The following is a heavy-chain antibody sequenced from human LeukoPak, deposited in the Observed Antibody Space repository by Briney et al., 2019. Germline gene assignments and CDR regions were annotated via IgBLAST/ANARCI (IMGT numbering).Heavy chain of an antibody. J-gene: IGHJ4*02. CDR1: GGSISSSSYY. CDR3: ARHSGPPYYFDY. CDR2: IYYSGST. V-gene: IGHV4-39*01. D-gene: IGHD3-10*01. Sequence: PSETLSLTCTVSGGSISSSSYYWGWIRQPPGKGLEWIGSIYYSGSTYYNPSLKSRVTISVDTSKNQFSLKLSSVTAAVTAVYYCARHSGPPYYFDYWGQGTLVTVSS.